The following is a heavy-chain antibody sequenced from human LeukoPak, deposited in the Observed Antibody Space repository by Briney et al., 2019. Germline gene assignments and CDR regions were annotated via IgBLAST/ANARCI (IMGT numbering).Heavy chain of an antibody. V-gene: IGHV3-53*04. Sequence: GALRLSCAASGFTVSSNYMSWVRQAPGKGLEWVSIIYSDGSTYYAESVKGRFTISRHNSKNTLYLQVNSLRAADTAVYYCARGRDRFDYWGQGTLVTVSS. J-gene: IGHJ4*02. CDR2: IYSDGST. CDR1: GFTVSSNY. CDR3: ARGRDRFDY. D-gene: IGHD2-15*01.